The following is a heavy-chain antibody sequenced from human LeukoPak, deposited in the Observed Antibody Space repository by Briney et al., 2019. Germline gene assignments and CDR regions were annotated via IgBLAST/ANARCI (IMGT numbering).Heavy chain of an antibody. CDR2: TYYRSRWYN. D-gene: IGHD3-3*01. CDR1: GDSVSANGAA. CDR3: ARVPYYDFQADAFDI. Sequence: SQTLSLTCAISGDSVSANGAAWNWIRQSPSRGLEWLGRTYYRSRWYNDYAVSVKSRITINPDTSKNQFSLQLNSVTPEDTAVYYCARVPYYDFQADAFDIWGQGTMVTVSS. J-gene: IGHJ3*02. V-gene: IGHV6-1*01.